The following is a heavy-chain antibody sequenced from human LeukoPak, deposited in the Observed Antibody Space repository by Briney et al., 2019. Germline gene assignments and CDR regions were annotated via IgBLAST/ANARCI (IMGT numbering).Heavy chain of an antibody. Sequence: GGSLRLSCAASGFTFSSYAIHWVRQAPGKGLEWVAVISYDGSKKYYADSVKGRFTISRDNSKNTLYLQMNSLRAEDTAVYYCARVQSSYPYDRSGSVYYRGQATMVTVTS. J-gene: IGHJ4*02. D-gene: IGHD3-22*01. CDR2: ISYDGSKK. V-gene: IGHV3-30-3*01. CDR3: ARVQSSYPYDRSGSVYY. CDR1: GFTFSSYA.